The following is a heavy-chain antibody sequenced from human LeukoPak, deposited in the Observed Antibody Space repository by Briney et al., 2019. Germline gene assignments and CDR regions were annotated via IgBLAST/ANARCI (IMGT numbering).Heavy chain of an antibody. D-gene: IGHD2-2*01. CDR1: GYTFTGYY. CDR2: INPNSGGT. CDR3: ARDPTPPIVVIPAAMDYYYYYMDV. J-gene: IGHJ6*03. Sequence: ASVKVSCKASGYTFTGYYMHWVRQAPGQGLEWMGWINPNSGGTNYAQKFQGRVTMTRDTPISTAYMELSRLRSDDTAVYYCARDPTPPIVVIPAAMDYYYYYMDVWGKGTTVTISS. V-gene: IGHV1-2*02.